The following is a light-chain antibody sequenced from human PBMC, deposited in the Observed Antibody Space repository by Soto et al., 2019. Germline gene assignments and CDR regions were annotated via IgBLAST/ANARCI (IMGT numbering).Light chain of an antibody. Sequence: EIVLSQSPGTLSLSPGERATLSCRASQSVSSGYLAWYQQKPGQAPRLLIYDASNRATGIPDRFSGSGSGTDFTLTISRLEAEDFAVYYCQQYGSSPRTFGQGTKVDIK. CDR2: DAS. CDR3: QQYGSSPRT. V-gene: IGKV3-20*01. CDR1: QSVSSGY. J-gene: IGKJ1*01.